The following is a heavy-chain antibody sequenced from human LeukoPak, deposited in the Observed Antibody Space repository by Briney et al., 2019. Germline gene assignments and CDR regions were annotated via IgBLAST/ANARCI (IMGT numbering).Heavy chain of an antibody. D-gene: IGHD2-8*01. J-gene: IGHJ6*02. CDR1: GFTFFNYD. V-gene: IGHV3-48*03. Sequence: PGGSLRLSCAASGFTFFNYDIHWVRQAPGKGLEWVSYITGSGRTTHYADSVKGRFTISRDNAKNSLYLQLNSLRAEDTAVYYCARLNGYYYYGMDVWGQGTTVTVSS. CDR3: ARLNGYYYYGMDV. CDR2: ITGSGRTT.